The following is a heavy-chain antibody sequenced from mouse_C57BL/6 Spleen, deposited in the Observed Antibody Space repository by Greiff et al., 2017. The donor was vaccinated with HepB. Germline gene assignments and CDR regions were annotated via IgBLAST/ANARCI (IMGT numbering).Heavy chain of an antibody. D-gene: IGHD4-1*01. J-gene: IGHJ4*01. CDR3: ARPTSGTGDAMDY. Sequence: EVTLMESGGGLVKPGGSLKLSCAASGFTFSDYGMHWVRQAPEKGLEWVAYISSGSSTIYYADTVKGRFTISRDNAKNTLFLQMTSLRSEDTAMYYCARPTSGTGDAMDYWGQGTSVTVSS. CDR2: ISSGSSTI. V-gene: IGHV5-17*01. CDR1: GFTFSDYG.